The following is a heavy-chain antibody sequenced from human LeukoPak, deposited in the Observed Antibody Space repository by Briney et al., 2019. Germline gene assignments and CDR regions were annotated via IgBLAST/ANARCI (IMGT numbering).Heavy chain of an antibody. D-gene: IGHD4-17*01. J-gene: IGHJ4*02. CDR2: IWYDGSNK. CDR3: AREYYGDYYFDY. Sequence: PGRSLRLSCAASGFTFSSYGMHWVRQAPGKGLEWVALIWYDGSNKYHADSVKGRSTISRDNTKNTLFLQMNSLRAEDTAVYYCAREYYGDYYFDYWGQGTLVTVSS. V-gene: IGHV3-33*01. CDR1: GFTFSSYG.